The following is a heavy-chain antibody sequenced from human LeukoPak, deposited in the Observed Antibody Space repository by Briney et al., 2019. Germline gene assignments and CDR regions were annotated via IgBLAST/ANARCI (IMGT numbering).Heavy chain of an antibody. CDR1: GGSISSGSYY. CDR2: IYTSGST. CDR3: ARVKASYYAPNYHYMDV. J-gene: IGHJ6*03. D-gene: IGHD3-10*01. V-gene: IGHV4-61*02. Sequence: PSETLSLTCTVSGGSISSGSYYWSWIRQPAGKGLEWIGRIYTSGSTNYNPSLKSRVTISVDTSKNQFSLKVSSVTAADTAVYYCARVKASYYAPNYHYMDVWGKGTTVTVSS.